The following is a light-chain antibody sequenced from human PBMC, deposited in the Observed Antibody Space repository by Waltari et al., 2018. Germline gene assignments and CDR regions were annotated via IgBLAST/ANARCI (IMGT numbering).Light chain of an antibody. CDR2: EVN. J-gene: IGLJ3*02. CDR3: CSYASDITLV. V-gene: IGLV2-23*02. CDR1: SSDVGSYRL. Sequence: QSALSQPASVSGSPGQSITISCTGTSSDVGSYRLVSCYQQHPGKVPKLLIFEVNKRPSGVSNRFSGSKSGNTASLTISGLQPEDEADYYCCSYASDITLVFGGGTKLTVI.